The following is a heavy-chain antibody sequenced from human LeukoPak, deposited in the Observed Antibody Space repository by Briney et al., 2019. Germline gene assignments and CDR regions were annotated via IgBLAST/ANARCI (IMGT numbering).Heavy chain of an antibody. D-gene: IGHD5-12*01. J-gene: IGHJ4*02. CDR3: ARVRDSGYDSLDY. CDR2: IYYSGST. Sequence: PSETLSFTCTVSGGSISSYYWSWIRQPPGKGLEWIGYIYYSGSTNYNPSLKSRVTISVDASKNQFSLKLSSVTAADTAVYYCARVRDSGYDSLDYWGQGTLVTVSS. CDR1: GGSISSYY. V-gene: IGHV4-59*01.